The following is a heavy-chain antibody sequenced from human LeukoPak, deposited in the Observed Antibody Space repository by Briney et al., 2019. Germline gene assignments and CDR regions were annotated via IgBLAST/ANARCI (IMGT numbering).Heavy chain of an antibody. CDR2: IYKGGTP. J-gene: IGHJ3*02. V-gene: IGHV3-53*01. Sequence: PGGSLRLSCAASGLTVSSNYMSWVRQAPGKGLEWVSVIYKGGTPYYADSVKGRFTISRDNSKNTLYLQMNNLRAEDTAVYYCARDQSAYGGAFDIWGQGAMATVSS. CDR1: GLTVSSNY. CDR3: ARDQSAYGGAFDI. D-gene: IGHD3-10*01.